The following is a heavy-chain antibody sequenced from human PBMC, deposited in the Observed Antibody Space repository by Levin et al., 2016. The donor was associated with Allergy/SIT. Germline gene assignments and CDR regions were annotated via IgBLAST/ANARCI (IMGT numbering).Heavy chain of an antibody. CDR1: GDAINNYY. J-gene: IGHJ4*02. CDR2: IYETDI. CDR3: ATAYSSSWFFV. Sequence: SETLSLTCTVSGDAINNYYWTWIRQPPGKGLEWIGYIYETDIRYNPSLESRLTLSEDTSKNQISLKLASVTAADTAVYYCATAYSSSWFFVWGQGTLVTVSS. D-gene: IGHD6-13*01. V-gene: IGHV4-59*01.